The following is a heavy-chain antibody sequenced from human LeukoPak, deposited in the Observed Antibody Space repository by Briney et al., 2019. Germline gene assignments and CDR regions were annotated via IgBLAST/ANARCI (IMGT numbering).Heavy chain of an antibody. D-gene: IGHD3-16*01. Sequence: SETLSLTCTVSGGSISSSSYYWGWIRQPPGKGLEWIGSIYYSGSTYYNLSLKSRVTISVDTSKNQFSLKLSSVTAADTAVYYCARRISDYVWGSFPFDYWGQGTLVTVSS. CDR2: IYYSGST. CDR3: ARRISDYVWGSFPFDY. CDR1: GGSISSSSYY. J-gene: IGHJ4*02. V-gene: IGHV4-39*01.